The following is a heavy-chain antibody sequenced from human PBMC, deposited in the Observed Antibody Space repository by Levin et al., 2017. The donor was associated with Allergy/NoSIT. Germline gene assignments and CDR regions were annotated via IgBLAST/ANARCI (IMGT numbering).Heavy chain of an antibody. CDR1: GYSFTNYW. CDR2: IYLGDSDT. D-gene: IGHD6-19*01. J-gene: IGHJ5*02. V-gene: IGHV5-51*01. CDR3: AECASGCLHGGANWFDP. Sequence: GESLKISCQGSGYSFTNYWVGWVRQMPGKGLEWMGIIYLGDSDTRYGPSFQGHVTISPDTSINTAYLQWSSLKASDTAIYYCAECASGCLHGGANWFDPWGQGTLVTVSS.